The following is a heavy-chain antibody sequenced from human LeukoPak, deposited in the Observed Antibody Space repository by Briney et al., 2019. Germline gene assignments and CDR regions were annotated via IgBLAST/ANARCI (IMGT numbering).Heavy chain of an antibody. CDR2: IIPIFGTA. CDR3: ARGGGDTYYYDSSGYYQYFQH. Sequence: SVKVSCKASGGTFSSYAISWVRQAPGQGLEWMGGIIPIFGTANYAQKFQGRVTITADESTSTAYMELSSLRSEDTAVYYCARGGGDTYYYDSSGYYQYFQHWGQGTLVTASS. D-gene: IGHD3-22*01. J-gene: IGHJ1*01. CDR1: GGTFSSYA. V-gene: IGHV1-69*01.